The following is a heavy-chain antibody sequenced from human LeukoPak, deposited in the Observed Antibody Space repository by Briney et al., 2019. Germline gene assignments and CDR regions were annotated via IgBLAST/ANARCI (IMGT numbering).Heavy chain of an antibody. CDR2: ISNTGSPI. CDR1: EFTFSRYN. CDR3: ARDPNSSGWFDY. D-gene: IGHD6-19*01. Sequence: PGGSLRLSCAASEFTFSRYNINWVRQAPGKGLEWISYISNTGSPIYYADSVKGRFTISRDNAENSLYLQMDSLRDEDTAVYYCARDPNSSGWFDYWGQGTLVTVSS. J-gene: IGHJ4*02. V-gene: IGHV3-48*02.